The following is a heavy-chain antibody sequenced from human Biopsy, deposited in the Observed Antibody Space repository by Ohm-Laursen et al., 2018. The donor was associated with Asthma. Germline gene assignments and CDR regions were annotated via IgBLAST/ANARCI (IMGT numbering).Heavy chain of an antibody. CDR2: ISGDTGET. D-gene: IGHD3-3*01. V-gene: IGHV1-18*04. Sequence: ASVKVSCNVSGYDFSNYGIAWARQAPGQGLEWMGYISGDTGETDYPKKFQGRLTMTTDTSTSTAYMELRRLSSDDSAVYYCARKFRFLDTRGMDVWGQGTTVIVSS. CDR1: GYDFSNYG. J-gene: IGHJ6*02. CDR3: ARKFRFLDTRGMDV.